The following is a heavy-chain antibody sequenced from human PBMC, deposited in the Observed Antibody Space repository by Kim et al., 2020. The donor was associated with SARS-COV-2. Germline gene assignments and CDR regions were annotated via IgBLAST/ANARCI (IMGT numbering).Heavy chain of an antibody. V-gene: IGHV6-1*01. D-gene: IGHD3-10*01. CDR3: ARRTSDRGVFDY. Sequence: YAVSVTSRINVNPDTSKNHFSLQLNSVTPDDTAVYFCARRTSDRGVFDYWGQGTLVTVSS. J-gene: IGHJ4*02.